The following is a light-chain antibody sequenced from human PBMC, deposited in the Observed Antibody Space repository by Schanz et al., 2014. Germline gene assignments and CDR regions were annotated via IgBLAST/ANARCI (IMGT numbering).Light chain of an antibody. V-gene: IGLV2-14*03. J-gene: IGLJ1*01. CDR1: SSDVGGYNY. CDR2: DVN. Sequence: QSALTQPRSVSGSPGQSVTISCTGTSSDVGGYNYVSWYQQHPGKAPKLMIYDVNNRPSGVSNRFSGSKSGNTASLAISGLQAEDEADYYCSSYTRRHPVVFGTGTKLTVL. CDR3: SSYTRRHPVV.